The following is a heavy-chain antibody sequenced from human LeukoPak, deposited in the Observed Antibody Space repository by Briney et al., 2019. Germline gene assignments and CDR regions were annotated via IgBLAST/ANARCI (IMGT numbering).Heavy chain of an antibody. J-gene: IGHJ4*02. Sequence: GGSLRLSCAAPGFTFSSYSMNWVRQAPGKGLEWVSYISSSSSTIYYADSVKGRFTISRDNAKNSLYLQMNSLRAEDTAVYYCARVCHPSYYDYVWGSYRSRQYDYWGQGTLVTVSS. CDR1: GFTFSSYS. D-gene: IGHD3-16*02. V-gene: IGHV3-48*04. CDR3: ARVCHPSYYDYVWGSYRSRQYDY. CDR2: ISSSSSTI.